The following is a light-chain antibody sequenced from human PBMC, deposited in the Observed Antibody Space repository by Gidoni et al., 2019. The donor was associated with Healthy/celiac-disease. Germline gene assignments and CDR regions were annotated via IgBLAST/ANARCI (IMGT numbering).Light chain of an antibody. CDR2: AAS. Sequence: GDRVTITCRASQSISSYLNWYQQKPGKAPKLLIYAASSLQSGVPSRLSGSGSGTDFTLTSSSLQPEDFATYYCQQSYSTLTFXQXTRLEIK. CDR3: QQSYSTLT. CDR1: QSISSY. J-gene: IGKJ5*01. V-gene: IGKV1-39*01.